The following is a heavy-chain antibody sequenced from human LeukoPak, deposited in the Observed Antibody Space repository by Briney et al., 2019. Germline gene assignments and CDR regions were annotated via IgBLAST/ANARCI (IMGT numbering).Heavy chain of an antibody. CDR3: ARDIEVYYYGSGSYQTDY. J-gene: IGHJ4*02. D-gene: IGHD3-10*01. CDR2: ISYDGSNK. CDR1: GFNFSSYA. Sequence: PGGSLRLSCAASGFNFSSYAMHWVRQAPGKGLEWVAVISYDGSNKYYADSVKGRFTISRDNSKNTLYLQMNSLRAEDTAVYYCARDIEVYYYGSGSYQTDYWGQGTLVTVSS. V-gene: IGHV3-30-3*01.